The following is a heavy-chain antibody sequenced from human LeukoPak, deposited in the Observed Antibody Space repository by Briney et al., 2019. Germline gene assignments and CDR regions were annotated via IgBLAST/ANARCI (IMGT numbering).Heavy chain of an antibody. CDR1: GFTLSSYA. Sequence: GESLRLSCAASGFTLSSYAMSWVRQAPGKGLEWVSATSGSGGSTYYADSVKGRFTISRDNSKNTLYLQMNSLRAEDTAVYYCAKGYSSGWSYYYGMDVWGQGTTVTVSS. D-gene: IGHD6-19*01. V-gene: IGHV3-23*01. J-gene: IGHJ6*02. CDR3: AKGYSSGWSYYYGMDV. CDR2: TSGSGGST.